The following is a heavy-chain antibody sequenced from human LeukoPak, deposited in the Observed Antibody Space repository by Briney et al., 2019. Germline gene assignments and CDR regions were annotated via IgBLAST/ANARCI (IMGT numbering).Heavy chain of an antibody. CDR1: GGSFSGYY. Sequence: SETLSLTCAVYGGSFSGYYWSWIRQPPGKGLEWIGEINHSGSTNYNPSLKSRVTISVDTSKNQFSLKLSSVTAADTAVYYCARGGSSSWYLTNWFDPWGQGTLVTVSS. CDR3: ARGGSSSWYLTNWFDP. CDR2: INHSGST. J-gene: IGHJ5*02. D-gene: IGHD6-13*01. V-gene: IGHV4-34*01.